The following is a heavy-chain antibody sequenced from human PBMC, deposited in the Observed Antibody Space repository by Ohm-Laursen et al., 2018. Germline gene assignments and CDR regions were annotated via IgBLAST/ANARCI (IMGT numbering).Heavy chain of an antibody. CDR3: AKSLPPHTISCFQH. D-gene: IGHD5-24*01. CDR2: ISESDSST. J-gene: IGHJ1*01. V-gene: IGHV3-23*01. CDR1: GFTFSTYA. Sequence: SLRLSCAASGFTFSTYAMSWVRQAPGKGLEWVSTISESDSSTYYADSVKGRFTISRDNSKSTLYLQMNSLRAEDTAVYYCAKSLPPHTISCFQHWGQGALVSVSS.